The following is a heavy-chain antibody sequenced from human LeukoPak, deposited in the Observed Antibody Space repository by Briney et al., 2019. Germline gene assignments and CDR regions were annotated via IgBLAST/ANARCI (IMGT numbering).Heavy chain of an antibody. CDR3: AIDAFDI. V-gene: IGHV3-53*01. Sequence: GGSLRLSCAASGFTVSNNYMSWVRQAPGKGLEWVSVIYSGGSTYYADSVKGRFTISRDNSKNTLYLQMNSLRDEDTAMYYCAIDAFDIWGQGTVVTISS. J-gene: IGHJ3*02. CDR1: GFTVSNNY. CDR2: IYSGGST.